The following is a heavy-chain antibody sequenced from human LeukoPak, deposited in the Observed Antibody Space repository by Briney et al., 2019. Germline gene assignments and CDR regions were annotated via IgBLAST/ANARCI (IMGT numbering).Heavy chain of an antibody. D-gene: IGHD2-2*02. CDR2: IIWNGGST. V-gene: IGHV3-20*04. Sequence: GGSLRLSCAASGFPFDDYGMSWVRQAPGRGLEWVSGIIWNGGSTGYADSVKGRFTISRDNAKNSLYLQMNSLRAEDTALYYCARAIVVVPAAVHYYYMDVWGKGTTVTVSS. CDR1: GFPFDDYG. J-gene: IGHJ6*03. CDR3: ARAIVVVPAAVHYYYMDV.